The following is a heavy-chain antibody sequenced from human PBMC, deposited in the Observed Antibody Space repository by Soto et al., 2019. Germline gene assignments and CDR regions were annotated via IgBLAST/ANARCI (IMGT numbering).Heavy chain of an antibody. V-gene: IGHV3-33*01. D-gene: IGHD4-17*01. CDR2: IWYDGSNK. J-gene: IGHJ6*02. CDR1: GFTFSSYG. Sequence: QVQLVESGGGVVQPGRSLRLSCAASGFTFSSYGMHWVRQAPGKGLEWVAVIWYDGSNKYYADSVKGRFTISRDNSKNTRYRQMNSLRAEDTAVYYCAREPPPDYGDYAVYGMDVWGQGTTVTVSS. CDR3: AREPPPDYGDYAVYGMDV.